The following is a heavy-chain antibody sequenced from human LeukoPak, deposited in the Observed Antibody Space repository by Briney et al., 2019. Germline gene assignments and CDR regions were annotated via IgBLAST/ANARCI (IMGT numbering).Heavy chain of an antibody. V-gene: IGHV4-59*10. D-gene: IGHD3-16*01. Sequence: ASETLSLTCAVYGGSFSGYYWSWIRQPAGKGLEWIGRIYTSGSTNYNPSLKSRVTISVDTSKNQFSLKLSSVTAADTAVYYCARGTSYGGAYYYYGMDVWGQGTTVTVSS. CDR2: IYTSGST. J-gene: IGHJ6*02. CDR3: ARGTSYGGAYYYYGMDV. CDR1: GGSFSGYY.